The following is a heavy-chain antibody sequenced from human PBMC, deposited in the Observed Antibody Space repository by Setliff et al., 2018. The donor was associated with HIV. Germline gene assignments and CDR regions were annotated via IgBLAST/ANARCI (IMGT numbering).Heavy chain of an antibody. Sequence: ASVKVSCKASGYTFTGHDLHWVRQAPGQGLEWMGWINHNSGGGNYAQNFQGRVTMTRDTSISTAYLQWSSLKAPDTAMYYCARLSKYYDFWTPDSWGQGTLVTVSS. V-gene: IGHV1-2*02. J-gene: IGHJ4*02. D-gene: IGHD3-3*01. CDR1: GYTFTGHD. CDR2: INHNSGGG. CDR3: ARLSKYYDFWTPDS.